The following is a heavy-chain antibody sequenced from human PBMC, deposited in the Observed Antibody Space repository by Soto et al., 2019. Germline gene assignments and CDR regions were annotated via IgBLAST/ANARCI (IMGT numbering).Heavy chain of an antibody. CDR3: ARDPTIAARPSHYYSYGMDV. Sequence: GGSLRLSCAASGFTFSSYAMHWVRQAPGKGLEWVAVISYDGSNKYYADSVKGRFTISRDNSKNTLYLQMNSLRAEDTAVYYCARDPTIAARPSHYYSYGMDVWGQGTTVTVSS. D-gene: IGHD6-6*01. CDR1: GFTFSSYA. V-gene: IGHV3-30-3*01. J-gene: IGHJ6*02. CDR2: ISYDGSNK.